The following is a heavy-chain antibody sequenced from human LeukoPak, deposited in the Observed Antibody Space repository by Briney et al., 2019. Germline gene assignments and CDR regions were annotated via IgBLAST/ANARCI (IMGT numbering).Heavy chain of an antibody. CDR3: AKGLGCSSTSCYLWDY. CDR1: GFTFSTYA. CDR2: ISGSGGST. V-gene: IGHV3-23*01. J-gene: IGHJ4*02. Sequence: GGSLRLSCAASGFTFSTYAMSWVRQAPGMGLEWVSAISGSGGSTYYADSVKGRFTISRDNSKNTLYLQMNSLRAEDTAVYYCAKGLGCSSTSCYLWDYWGQGTLVTVSS. D-gene: IGHD2-2*01.